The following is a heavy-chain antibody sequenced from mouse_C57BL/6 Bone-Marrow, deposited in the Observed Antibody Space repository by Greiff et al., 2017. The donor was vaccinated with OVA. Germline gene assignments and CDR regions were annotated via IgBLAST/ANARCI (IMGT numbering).Heavy chain of an antibody. J-gene: IGHJ3*01. Sequence: VNVVESGAELAKPGASVKLSCKASGYTFTSYWMHWVKQRPGQGLEWIGYINPSSGYTKYNQKFKDKATLTADKSSSTAYVQLSSLTYEDSAVYYCARRAYDYEPFAYWGQGTLVTVSA. D-gene: IGHD2-4*01. CDR1: GYTFTSYW. CDR3: ARRAYDYEPFAY. CDR2: INPSSGYT. V-gene: IGHV1-7*01.